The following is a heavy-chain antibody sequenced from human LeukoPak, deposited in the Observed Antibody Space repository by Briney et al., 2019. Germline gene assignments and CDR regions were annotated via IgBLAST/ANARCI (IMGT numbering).Heavy chain of an antibody. CDR2: INPNSGGT. CDR1: GYTFTGYY. V-gene: IGHV1-2*06. J-gene: IGHJ4*02. D-gene: IGHD4-17*01. CDR3: ARDQYDYGDYSFDY. Sequence: GASVKVSCKASGYTFTGYYMHSVRQAPGQGLEWMGRINPNSGGTKYAQKFQGRVTMTRDTSISTAYMELSRLRSDDTAVYYCARDQYDYGDYSFDYWGRGTLVTVSS.